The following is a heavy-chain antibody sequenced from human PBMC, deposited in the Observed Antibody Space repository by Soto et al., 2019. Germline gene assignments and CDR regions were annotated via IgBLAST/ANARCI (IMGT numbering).Heavy chain of an antibody. D-gene: IGHD6-6*01. Sequence: SVKVSCKASGGTFSSYAISWVRQAPGQGLEWMGGIIPIFGTANYAQKFQGRVTITADESTSTAYMELSSLRSEDTAVYYCARDRPLSIAARYYSYGMDVWGQGTTVTVSS. CDR1: GGTFSSYA. CDR3: ARDRPLSIAARYYSYGMDV. CDR2: IIPIFGTA. V-gene: IGHV1-69*13. J-gene: IGHJ6*02.